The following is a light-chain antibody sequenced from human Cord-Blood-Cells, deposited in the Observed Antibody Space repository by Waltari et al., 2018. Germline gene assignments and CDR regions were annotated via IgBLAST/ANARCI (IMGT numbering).Light chain of an antibody. CDR3: SSYAGSNNYV. CDR1: SIDVGGYNN. V-gene: IGLV2-8*01. CDR2: EVS. J-gene: IGLJ1*01. Sequence: QSALTHPPSASGSPGRSATIPCPGTSIDVGGYNNVPWYHQHPGKAPKLMIYEVSKRPSGVPDRFSGSKSGNTASLTVSGLQAEDEADYYCSSYAGSNNYVFGTGTKVTVL.